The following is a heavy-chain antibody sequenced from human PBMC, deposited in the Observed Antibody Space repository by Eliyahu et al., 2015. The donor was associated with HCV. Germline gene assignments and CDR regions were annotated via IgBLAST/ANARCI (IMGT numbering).Heavy chain of an antibody. D-gene: IGHD2-21*01. CDR3: XRGXTYCPTLTXXTPXWFDP. V-gene: IGHV4-30-2*06. CDR2: IYHSGVT. Sequence: SPESVNSGGYSWSWIRQSPGRGLEWIGSIYHSGVTHYNPSLDSRVTISIDTSRNQFSLNLNSVTXADTGVHFCXRGXTYCPTLTXXTPXWFDPWGQGTQXIVSX. CDR1: PESVNSGGYS. J-gene: IGHJ5*02.